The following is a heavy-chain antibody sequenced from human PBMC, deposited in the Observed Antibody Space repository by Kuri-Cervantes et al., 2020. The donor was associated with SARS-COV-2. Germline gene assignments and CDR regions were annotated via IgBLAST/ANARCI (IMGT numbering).Heavy chain of an antibody. V-gene: IGHV4-38-2*01. J-gene: IGHJ6*02. CDR2: INHSGST. Sequence: SETRSPTCAVSGYSINSGYYWGWIRQPPGKGLGWNGEINHSGSTNYNPSLKSQVTVSVDTSKNQFSLKLSSVTAADTAVYYCARPGGNYYYYYGMDVWGQGTTVTVSS. D-gene: IGHD1-26*01. CDR1: GYSINSGYY. CDR3: ARPGGNYYYYYGMDV.